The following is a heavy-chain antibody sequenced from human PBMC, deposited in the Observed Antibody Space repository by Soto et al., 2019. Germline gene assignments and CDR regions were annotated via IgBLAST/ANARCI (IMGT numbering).Heavy chain of an antibody. CDR3: ARDLFTMIVVVTPGHAFDI. V-gene: IGHV1-18*04. Sequence: VASVKVSCKASGYTFTSYGISWVRQAPGQGLEWMGWISAYNGNTNYAQKLQGRVTMTTDTSTSTAYMELRSLRSDDTAVYYCARDLFTMIVVVTPGHAFDIWGQGTMVTVSS. CDR1: GYTFTSYG. CDR2: ISAYNGNT. J-gene: IGHJ3*02. D-gene: IGHD3-22*01.